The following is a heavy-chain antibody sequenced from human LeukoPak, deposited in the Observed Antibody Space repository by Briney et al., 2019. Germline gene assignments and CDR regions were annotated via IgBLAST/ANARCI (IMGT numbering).Heavy chain of an antibody. CDR3: ARDPGYSSSCFDY. CDR2: ISYDGSNK. Sequence: GGSLRLSCAASGFTFSSYAMHWVRHAPGKGLEWVAVISYDGSNKYYADSVKGRFTISRDNSKNTLYLQMNSLGAEDTAVYYCARDPGYSSSCFDYWGQGTLVTVSS. J-gene: IGHJ4*02. CDR1: GFTFSSYA. D-gene: IGHD6-13*01. V-gene: IGHV3-30*04.